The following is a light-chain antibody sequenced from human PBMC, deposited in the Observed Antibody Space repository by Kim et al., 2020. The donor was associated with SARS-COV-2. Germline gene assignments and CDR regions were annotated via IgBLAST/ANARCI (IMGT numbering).Light chain of an antibody. CDR2: VDSDGSH. Sequence: QLVLTQSPSASASLGTSVKLTCTMSSEYKTYAIAWHQQLPEKGPRYLMNVDSDGSHTRGDGIPDRFSGSSSGAERYLTISSLQPEDEAAYYCLTWGPVIRVFGGGTQLTVL. CDR1: SEYKTYA. J-gene: IGLJ2*01. CDR3: LTWGPVIRV. V-gene: IGLV4-69*01.